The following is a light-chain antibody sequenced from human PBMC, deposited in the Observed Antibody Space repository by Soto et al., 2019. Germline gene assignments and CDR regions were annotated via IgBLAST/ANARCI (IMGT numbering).Light chain of an antibody. CDR3: KSYATSNTEV. V-gene: IGLV2-8*01. CDR2: EVV. J-gene: IGLJ1*01. Sequence: QPVLTQPPSASGSPGQSVTISCTGTKNDIGLYDFVSWYQHHPGKAPRLIIYEVVQRPSGVPDRFSGSKSGNTASLTVSGIQAADEADYFCKSYATSNTEVFASATK. CDR1: KNDIGLYDF.